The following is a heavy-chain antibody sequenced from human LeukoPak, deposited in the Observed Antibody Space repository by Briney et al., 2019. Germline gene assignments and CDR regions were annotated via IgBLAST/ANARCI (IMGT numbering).Heavy chain of an antibody. CDR3: ARVRRYYYYMDV. Sequence: QTGGSLRLSCAASGFTFSSYGMSWIRQAPGKGLEWVSYISSSGSTIYYADSVKGRFTISRDNAKNSLYLQMNSLRAEDTAVYYCARVRRYYYYMDVWGKGTTVTVSS. CDR2: ISSSGSTI. V-gene: IGHV3-48*04. CDR1: GFTFSSYG. J-gene: IGHJ6*03.